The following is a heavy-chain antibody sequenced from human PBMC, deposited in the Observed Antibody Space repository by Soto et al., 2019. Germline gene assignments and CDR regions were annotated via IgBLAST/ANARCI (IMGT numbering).Heavy chain of an antibody. CDR1: GFIFNNYW. Sequence: GGSLRLSCAASGFIFNNYWMHWVRQAPGKGLVWVARINGDGSTTTYVDSVKGRFTISRDNAKNTVYLQMNSLRAEDTAVYYCARGSGPRGRPYWGQGILVTVSS. CDR3: ARGSGPRGRPY. D-gene: IGHD6-25*01. J-gene: IGHJ4*02. CDR2: INGDGSTT. V-gene: IGHV3-74*01.